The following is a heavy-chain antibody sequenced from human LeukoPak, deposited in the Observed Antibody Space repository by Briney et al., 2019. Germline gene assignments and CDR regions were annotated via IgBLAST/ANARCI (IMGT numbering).Heavy chain of an antibody. Sequence: GGSLRLSCAASGFTFSSYAMSWVRQAPGKGLEWVSAISGSGGSTYYADSVKGRFTISRDNSKNTLYLQMNSLRAEDTAVYYCARDFNDYEDAFDIWGQGTMVTVSS. CDR2: ISGSGGST. J-gene: IGHJ3*02. D-gene: IGHD4-17*01. V-gene: IGHV3-23*01. CDR3: ARDFNDYEDAFDI. CDR1: GFTFSSYA.